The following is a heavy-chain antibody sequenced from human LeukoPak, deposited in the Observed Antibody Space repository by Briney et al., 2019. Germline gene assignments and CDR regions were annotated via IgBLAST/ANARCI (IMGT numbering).Heavy chain of an antibody. CDR3: ASRRHFYYDSSGYLHY. Sequence: SETLSLTCTVSGYSFSSGYYWGWIRQPPGKGLEWIGSIYHAGSSYYNPSLKSRVTISVDTSKNQFSLKLSSVTAADTAVYYCASRRHFYYDSSGYLHYWGQGTLVTVSS. V-gene: IGHV4-38-2*02. CDR2: IYHAGSS. D-gene: IGHD3-22*01. J-gene: IGHJ4*02. CDR1: GYSFSSGYY.